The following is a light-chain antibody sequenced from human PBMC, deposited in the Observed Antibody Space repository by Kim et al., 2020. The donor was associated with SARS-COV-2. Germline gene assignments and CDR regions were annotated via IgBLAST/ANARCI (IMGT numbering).Light chain of an antibody. Sequence: SSELTQPPSVSVSPGQTASITCSGDKLGDKYACWYQQKPGQSPVLVIYQDTKRPSGIPERFSGSNSGNTATLTISGTQAMDEADYYCQAWDSRTVYVFGG. CDR2: QDT. CDR1: KLGDKY. CDR3: QAWDSRTVYV. J-gene: IGLJ2*01. V-gene: IGLV3-1*01.